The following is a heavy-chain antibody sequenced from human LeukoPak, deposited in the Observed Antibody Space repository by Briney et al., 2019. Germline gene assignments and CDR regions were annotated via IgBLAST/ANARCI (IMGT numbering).Heavy chain of an antibody. D-gene: IGHD2-8*02. V-gene: IGHV4-4*07. CDR1: GGSISSYY. Sequence: PSETLSLTCTVSGGSISSYYWSWIRQPAGKGLEWIGRIYTSGSTNYNPSLKSRVTMSVDTPKNQFSLKLSSVTAADTAVYYCARGGYCTGGVCYLDYWGQGTLVTVSS. CDR2: IYTSGST. CDR3: ARGGYCTGGVCYLDY. J-gene: IGHJ4*02.